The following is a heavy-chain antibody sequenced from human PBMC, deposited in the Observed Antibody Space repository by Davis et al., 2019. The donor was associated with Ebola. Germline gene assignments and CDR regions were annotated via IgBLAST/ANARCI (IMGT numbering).Heavy chain of an antibody. CDR3: ASFSKIAYCGGDCYSPFDY. Sequence: SVKVSCKASGGTFSSYAISWVRQAPGQGLEWMGGIIPIFGTANYAQKFQGRVTITADESTSTAYMELSSLRSEDTAVYYCASFSKIAYCGGDCYSPFDYWGQGTLVTVSS. CDR2: IIPIFGTA. V-gene: IGHV1-69*13. J-gene: IGHJ4*02. D-gene: IGHD2-21*02. CDR1: GGTFSSYA.